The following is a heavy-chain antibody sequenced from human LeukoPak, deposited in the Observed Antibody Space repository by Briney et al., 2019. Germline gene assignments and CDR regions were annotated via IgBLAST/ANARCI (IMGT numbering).Heavy chain of an antibody. CDR3: ARRIALRPFDY. V-gene: IGHV3-48*03. CDR1: GFTFNTYE. Sequence: GGSLRLSCAASGFTFNTYEMNWVRQAPGKGLEWVSYISSSGSTIYYADSVKGRFTISTDNAKNSLHLQMNSLRAEDTAVYYCARRIALRPFDYWGQGTLVTVSS. J-gene: IGHJ4*02. CDR2: ISSSGSTI. D-gene: IGHD6-6*01.